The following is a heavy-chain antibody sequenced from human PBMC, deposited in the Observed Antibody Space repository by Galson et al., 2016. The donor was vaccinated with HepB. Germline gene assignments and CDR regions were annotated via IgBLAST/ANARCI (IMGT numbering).Heavy chain of an antibody. J-gene: IGHJ3*01. CDR2: IRGSGTGT. CDR3: AKISPVGYNSGWGGSFDF. Sequence: SLRLSCAASGFSISIYSMNWVRQAPGKGLEWVSAIRGSGTGTSYIDSVEGRFTISRDNSKNTLYLQMNSLRAEDAAVYYCAKISPVGYNSGWGGSFDFWGRGTMVTVSS. CDR1: GFSISIYS. V-gene: IGHV3-23*01. D-gene: IGHD6-19*01.